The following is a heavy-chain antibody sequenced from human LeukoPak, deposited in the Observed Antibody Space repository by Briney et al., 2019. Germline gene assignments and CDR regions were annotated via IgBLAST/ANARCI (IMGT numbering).Heavy chain of an antibody. J-gene: IGHJ4*02. CDR2: ISWNSGSI. Sequence: PGGSLILSCAASGFTFDDYAMHWVRPAPGKGLEWVSGISWNSGSIGYADSVKGRFTISRDNAKNSLYLQMNSLRAEDTALYYCAKGDLSSSWGPDFDYWGQGTLVTVPS. D-gene: IGHD6-13*01. CDR1: GFTFDDYA. CDR3: AKGDLSSSWGPDFDY. V-gene: IGHV3-9*01.